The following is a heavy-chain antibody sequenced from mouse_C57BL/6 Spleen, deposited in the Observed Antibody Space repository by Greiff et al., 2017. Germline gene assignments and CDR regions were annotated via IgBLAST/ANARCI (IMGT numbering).Heavy chain of an antibody. CDR3: ARDKGLRYYFDY. CDR1: GYTFTDYY. J-gene: IGHJ2*01. CDR2: INPNNGGT. Sequence: EVKLQQSGPELVKPGASVKISCKASGYTFTDYYMNWVKQSHGKSLEWIGAINPNNGGTSYNQKFKGKATLTVDKSSSTAYMELRSLTSEDSAVYYCARDKGLRYYFDYWGQGTTLTVSS. D-gene: IGHD2-4*01. V-gene: IGHV1-26*01.